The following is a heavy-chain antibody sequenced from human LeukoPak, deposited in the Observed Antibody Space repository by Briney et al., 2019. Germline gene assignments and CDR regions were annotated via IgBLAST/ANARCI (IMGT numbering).Heavy chain of an antibody. J-gene: IGHJ5*02. CDR1: GYTFTTYD. Sequence: ASVKVSCKASGYTFTTYDINWVRQATGQGLEWMGWMNPNSGNTGYAQKFQGRVTTTRNTSTSTAYMELSSLRSEDTAVYYCARGRGSGHKENWFDPWGQGTLVTVSS. CDR3: ARGRGSGHKENWFDP. CDR2: MNPNSGNT. D-gene: IGHD6-19*01. V-gene: IGHV1-8*01.